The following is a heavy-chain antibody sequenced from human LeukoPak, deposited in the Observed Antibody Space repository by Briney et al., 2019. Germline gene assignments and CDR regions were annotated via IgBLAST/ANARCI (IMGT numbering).Heavy chain of an antibody. CDR3: ARRTTPIVPAAIQPDYYYYYMDV. V-gene: IGHV3-7*01. CDR1: GFTFSSYW. Sequence: GGSLRLSCAASGFTFSSYWMSWVRQAPGKGLEWVANIKQDGSEKYYVGSVRGRFTISRDNAKNSLYLQMNSLRAEDTAVYYCARRTTPIVPAAIQPDYYYYYMDVWGKGTTVTVSS. CDR2: IKQDGSEK. D-gene: IGHD2-2*02. J-gene: IGHJ6*03.